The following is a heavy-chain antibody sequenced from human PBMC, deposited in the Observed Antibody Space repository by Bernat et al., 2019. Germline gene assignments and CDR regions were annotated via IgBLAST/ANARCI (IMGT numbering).Heavy chain of an antibody. CDR3: ARVTSDCTHCARGASDCTPDICYKGTFDI. J-gene: IGHJ3*02. Sequence: QVQLQESGPGLVKPSQTLSLTCTVSGGSISGDDYYWSWIRQNPGKGLEWIGYIYHSGGTYYNPSLRSRVTILVDTSRSQLSLRLTSVTAADTAMYYCARVTSDCTHCARGASDCTPDICYKGTFDIWGRGAKVTVSS. CDR2: IYHSGGT. CDR1: GGSISGDDYY. D-gene: IGHD2-2*02. V-gene: IGHV4-31*03.